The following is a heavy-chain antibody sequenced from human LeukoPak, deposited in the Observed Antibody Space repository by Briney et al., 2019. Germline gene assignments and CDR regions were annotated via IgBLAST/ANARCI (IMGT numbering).Heavy chain of an antibody. CDR3: ARLRWLQLQAQFDY. D-gene: IGHD5-24*01. V-gene: IGHV3-11*04. Sequence: PGGSLRLSCAASGFTFNDYYMTWIRQAPGKGLEWVSSIGNSGSARKNADSVKGRFTISRDNAKKSLYLEMNSLRGDDTAVYYCARLRWLQLQAQFDYWGQGTLVTVSS. CDR2: IGNSGSAR. CDR1: GFTFNDYY. J-gene: IGHJ4*02.